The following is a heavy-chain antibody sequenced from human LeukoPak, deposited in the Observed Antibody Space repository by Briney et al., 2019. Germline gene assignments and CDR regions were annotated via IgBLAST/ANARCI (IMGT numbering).Heavy chain of an antibody. CDR1: GFTFSSYG. Sequence: PGGSLRLSCAASGFTFSSYGMHWVRQAPGKGLEWVAFIRYDGSNKYYADSVKGRFTISRDNSKNTLYLQMNSLRAEDTAVYYCAKDVGGSSWSYYYYYMDVWGKGTTVTVSS. CDR3: AKDVGGSSWSYYYYYMDV. CDR2: IRYDGSNK. J-gene: IGHJ6*03. V-gene: IGHV3-30*02. D-gene: IGHD6-13*01.